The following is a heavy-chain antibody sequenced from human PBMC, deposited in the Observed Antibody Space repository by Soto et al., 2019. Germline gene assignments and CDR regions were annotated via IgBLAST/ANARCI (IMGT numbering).Heavy chain of an antibody. D-gene: IGHD3-22*01. V-gene: IGHV3-30*18. CDR3: AKDFRDSSVYYYYGRNYCYALDV. CDR1: GFTFSNYG. J-gene: IGHJ6*02. Sequence: QMRLVESGGGVVQAGASLRLSCAASGFTFSNYGMHWVRQAPGKGLAWVAIVSYDDTNKYYADSVKGRFTISRDSSKNVLYLEMNSLRPEGTVVYFCAKDFRDSSVYYYYGRNYCYALDVWGQGTTVTVSS. CDR2: VSYDDTNK.